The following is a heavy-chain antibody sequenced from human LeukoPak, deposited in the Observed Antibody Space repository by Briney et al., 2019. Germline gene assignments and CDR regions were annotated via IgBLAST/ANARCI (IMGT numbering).Heavy chain of an antibody. CDR2: IYYSGST. CDR3: ARDLVSGDDYGDYVPYFDY. Sequence: PSETLSLTCTVSGGSISSYYWSWIRQPPGKGLEWLGYIYYSGSTNYNPSLKSRVTISVDTSKNQFSLKLSSVTAADTAVYYCARDLVSGDDYGDYVPYFDYWGQGTLVTVSS. D-gene: IGHD4-17*01. V-gene: IGHV4-59*12. J-gene: IGHJ4*02. CDR1: GGSISSYY.